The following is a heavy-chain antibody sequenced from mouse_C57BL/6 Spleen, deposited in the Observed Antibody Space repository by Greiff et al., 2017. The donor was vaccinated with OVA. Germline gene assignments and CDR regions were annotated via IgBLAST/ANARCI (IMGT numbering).Heavy chain of an antibody. CDR1: GYTFTSYW. CDR3: ARRGYYYGSSYSGMFAY. V-gene: IGHV1-52*01. CDR2: IDPSDSET. D-gene: IGHD1-1*01. J-gene: IGHJ3*01. Sequence: VQLQQPGAELVRPGSSVKLSCKASGYTFTSYWMHWVKQRPIQGLEWIGNIDPSDSETHYNQKFKDKATLTVDKSSSTAYMQLSSLTSEDSAVYYCARRGYYYGSSYSGMFAYWGQGTLVTVSA.